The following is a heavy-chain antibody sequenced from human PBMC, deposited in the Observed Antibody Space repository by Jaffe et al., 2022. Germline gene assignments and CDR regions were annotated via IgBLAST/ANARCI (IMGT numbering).Heavy chain of an antibody. CDR3: ARDVDTAMVDGFDY. CDR1: GYTFTSYA. D-gene: IGHD5-18*01. CDR2: INAGNGNT. J-gene: IGHJ4*02. Sequence: QVQLVQSGAEVKKPGASVKVSCKASGYTFTSYAMHWVRQAPGQRLEWMGWINAGNGNTKYSQKFQGRVTITRDTSASTAYMELSSLRSEDTAVYYCARDVDTAMVDGFDYWGQGTLVTVSS. V-gene: IGHV1-3*01.